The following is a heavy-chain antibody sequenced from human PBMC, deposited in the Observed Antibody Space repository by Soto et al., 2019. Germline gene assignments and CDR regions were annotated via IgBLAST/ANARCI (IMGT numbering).Heavy chain of an antibody. CDR2: INPNSGGT. J-gene: IGHJ5*02. V-gene: IGHV1-2*04. CDR3: AREFPPAAITKTRVNWFDP. D-gene: IGHD2-2*01. CDR1: GYTFTGYY. Sequence: ASVKVSCKASGYTFTGYYMHWVRQAPGQGLEWMGWINPNSGGTNYAQKFQGWVTMTRDTSISTAYMELSRLRSDDTAVYYCAREFPPAAITKTRVNWFDPWGQGTLVTVSS.